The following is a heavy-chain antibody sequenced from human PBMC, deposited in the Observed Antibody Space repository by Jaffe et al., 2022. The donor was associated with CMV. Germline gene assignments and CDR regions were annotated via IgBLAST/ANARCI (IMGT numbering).Heavy chain of an antibody. V-gene: IGHV1-8*01. Sequence: QVQLVQSGAEVKKPGASVKVSCKASGYTFTSYDINWVRQATGQGLEWMGWMNPNSGNTGYAQKFQGRVTMTRNTSISTAYMELSSLRSEDTAVYYCARGWDYYDSSGYYYSWFDPWGQGTLVTVSS. CDR1: GYTFTSYD. J-gene: IGHJ5*02. CDR3: ARGWDYYDSSGYYYSWFDP. CDR2: MNPNSGNT. D-gene: IGHD3-22*01.